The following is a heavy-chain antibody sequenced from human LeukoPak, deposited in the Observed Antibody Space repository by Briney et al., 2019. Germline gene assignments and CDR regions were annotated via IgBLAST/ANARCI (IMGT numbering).Heavy chain of an antibody. Sequence: GGSLRLSCAASGFTFRDYTMNWVRQAPGKGLEWVSSISSSSSYIYYADSVKGRFTISRDNAKNSLYLQMNSLRAEDTAVYYCATRPPFDYWGQGTLVTVSS. CDR2: ISSSSSYI. V-gene: IGHV3-21*01. CDR1: GFTFRDYT. CDR3: ATRPPFDY. J-gene: IGHJ4*02.